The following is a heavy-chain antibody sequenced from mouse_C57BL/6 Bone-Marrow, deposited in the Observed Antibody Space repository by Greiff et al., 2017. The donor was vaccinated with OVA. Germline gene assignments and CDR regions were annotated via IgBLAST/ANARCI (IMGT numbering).Heavy chain of an antibody. V-gene: IGHV2-9-1*01. Sequence: VKLQESGPGLVAPSQSLSITCTVSGFSLTSYAISWVRQPPGKGLEWLGVIWTGGGTNYNSALKSRLSIRKDNSKSQVFLTMNSLQTDDTARYYSARESYGYPYAMDYWGQGTSVTVSS. CDR1: GFSLTSYA. CDR2: IWTGGGT. D-gene: IGHD2-2*01. J-gene: IGHJ4*01. CDR3: ARESYGYPYAMDY.